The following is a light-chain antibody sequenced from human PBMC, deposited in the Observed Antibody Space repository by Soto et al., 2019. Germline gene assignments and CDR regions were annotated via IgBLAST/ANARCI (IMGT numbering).Light chain of an antibody. CDR1: SSDVGGYNY. Sequence: QPVLTQLASVSGCPGQSITICCTGTSSDVGGYNYVSWYQQHPGNAPKLMIYDVSNRPAGVSNRFSGSKSGNTASLTISGLQVEDEAVYYCRSYTGRSTRVFGTGTKVTVL. J-gene: IGLJ1*01. CDR3: RSYTGRSTRV. CDR2: DVS. V-gene: IGLV2-14*01.